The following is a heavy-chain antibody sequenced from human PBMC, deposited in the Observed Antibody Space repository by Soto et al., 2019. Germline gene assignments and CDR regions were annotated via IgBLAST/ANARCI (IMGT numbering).Heavy chain of an antibody. CDR2: IRSSSDGGTT. CDR3: TASICGVVTAH. J-gene: IGHJ4*02. V-gene: IGHV3-15*07. Sequence: EVHPVESGGGAVTPGGSLTLSRAASGFTFANAWMNWVRQAPGKGLEWVGRIRSSSDGGTTDYAAPVKGRFTFSRDDSKNTLFLHMNSLKTADTAVYYCTASICGVVTAHWGQGTLVTVS. D-gene: IGHD3-3*01. CDR1: GFTFANAW.